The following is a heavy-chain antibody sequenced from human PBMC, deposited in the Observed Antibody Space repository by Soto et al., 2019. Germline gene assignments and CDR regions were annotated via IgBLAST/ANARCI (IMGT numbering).Heavy chain of an antibody. J-gene: IGHJ5*02. CDR2: TYYRSKWYN. CDR3: ARVDIVATIRDWFDP. CDR1: GDSVSSNSAA. D-gene: IGHD5-12*01. Sequence: SQTLSLPCAISGDSVSSNSAAWNWIRQSPSRGLEWLGRTYYRSKWYNDYAVSVKSRITINPDTSKNQFSLQLNSVTPEDTAVYYCARVDIVATIRDWFDPWGQGTLVTVSS. V-gene: IGHV6-1*01.